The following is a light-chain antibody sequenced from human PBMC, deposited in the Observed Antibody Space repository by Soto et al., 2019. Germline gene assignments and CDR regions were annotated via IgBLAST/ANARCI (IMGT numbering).Light chain of an antibody. CDR2: AAS. J-gene: IGKJ5*01. V-gene: IGKV1D-8*03. Sequence: VIWMTQSPSLLSASTGDRVTISCRMSQGISSYLAWYQQKPGKAPKLLIYAASTLQNGVPSRFSGSGSGTDFTLTIYRLEPEDFAVYYCQQSGYSPITFGQGARLEIK. CDR3: QQSGYSPIT. CDR1: QGISSY.